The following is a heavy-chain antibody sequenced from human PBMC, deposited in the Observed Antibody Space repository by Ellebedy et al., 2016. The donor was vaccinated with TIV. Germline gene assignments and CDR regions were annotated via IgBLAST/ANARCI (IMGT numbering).Heavy chain of an antibody. CDR2: INKDGSEN. D-gene: IGHD6-19*01. J-gene: IGHJ3*02. V-gene: IGHV3-7*01. Sequence: GESLKISCAGSGFTFSSYWMSWVRQAPGKGLEWVANINKDGSENYYVDSVKGRFTISRDNAKDSLELQVNSRRAEDTAVYYCARGWYDSGWYPDAFDIWGQGTMVTVSS. CDR1: GFTFSSYW. CDR3: ARGWYDSGWYPDAFDI.